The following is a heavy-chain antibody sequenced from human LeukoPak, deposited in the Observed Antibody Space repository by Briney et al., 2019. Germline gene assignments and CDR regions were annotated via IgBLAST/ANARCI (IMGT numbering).Heavy chain of an antibody. CDR1: GFTFSRYW. V-gene: IGHV3-7*01. J-gene: IGHJ4*02. CDR3: ARAGGSSWADY. Sequence: PGGSLRLSCAASGFTFSRYWMTWVRQAPGKGLEWVANIKQDGSEKDYVDSVKGRFTISRDNAKNSLYLQMNSLRAEDTAVYYCARAGGSSWADYWGQGILVTVSS. CDR2: IKQDGSEK. D-gene: IGHD2-15*01.